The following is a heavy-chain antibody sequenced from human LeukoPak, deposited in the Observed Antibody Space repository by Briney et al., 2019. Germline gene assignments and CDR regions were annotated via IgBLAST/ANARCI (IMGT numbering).Heavy chain of an antibody. D-gene: IGHD3-10*01. J-gene: IGHJ1*01. CDR2: IYYSGST. CDR3: SYGSGSPEYFQH. V-gene: IGHV4-30-4*03. Sequence: SETLSLTCTVSGASISSGDYLWSWIRQPPGMGLEWIGNIYYSGSTNYNASLKSRVTISVDKSKNQFSLKLSSVTAADTAVYYCSYGSGSPEYFQHWGQGTLVTVSS. CDR1: GASISSGDYL.